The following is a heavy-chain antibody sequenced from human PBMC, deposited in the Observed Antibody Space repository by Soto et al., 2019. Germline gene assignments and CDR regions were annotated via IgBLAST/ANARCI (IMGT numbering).Heavy chain of an antibody. V-gene: IGHV3-23*01. Sequence: PGGSLRLSCAGSGFIFDHYPMTWVRQAPGKGLEWISAISGRGDSTYYADAVKGRFTISRDNSKNSLYLQMNSLRFDDTAIYYCAKALDGIDDYFYAMGVWRQGTTVTVSS. J-gene: IGHJ6*02. CDR3: AKALDGIDDYFYAMGV. D-gene: IGHD1-1*01. CDR2: ISGRGDST. CDR1: GFIFDHYP.